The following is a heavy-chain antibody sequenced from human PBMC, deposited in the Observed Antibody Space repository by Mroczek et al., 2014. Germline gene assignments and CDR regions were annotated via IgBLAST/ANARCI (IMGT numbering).Heavy chain of an antibody. D-gene: IGHD2-15*01. CDR2: INHSGST. J-gene: IGHJ5*02. CDR3: ARVVVVVAATRSDWFDP. CDR1: GGSFSGYY. Sequence: QVQLQQWGAGLLKPSETLSLTCAVYGGSFSGYYWSWIRQPPGKGLEWIGEINHSGSTNYNPSLKSRVTISVDTSKNQFSLKLSSVTAADTAVYYCARVVVVVAATRSDWFDPGAREPWSPSPQ. V-gene: IGHV4-34*01.